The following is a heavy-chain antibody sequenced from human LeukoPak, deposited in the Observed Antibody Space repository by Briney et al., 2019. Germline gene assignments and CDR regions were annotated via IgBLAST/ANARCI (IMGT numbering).Heavy chain of an antibody. V-gene: IGHV3-30*04. CDR1: GFTFSNYN. CDR3: AREYTSGWYDY. D-gene: IGHD6-19*01. J-gene: IGHJ4*02. Sequence: GGSLRLSCAASGFTFSNYNIHWVRQAPGKGLEWVAVISYDTRNEYYADSVRGRFTISRDDSKDTLYLQMNSLRAEDTAMYYCAREYTSGWYDYWGQGTLVTVSS. CDR2: ISYDTRNE.